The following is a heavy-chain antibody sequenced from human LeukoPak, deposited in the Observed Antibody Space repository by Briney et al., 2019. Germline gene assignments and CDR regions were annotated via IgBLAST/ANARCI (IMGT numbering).Heavy chain of an antibody. J-gene: IGHJ4*02. CDR3: ARTVGATTIADHYYFDY. CDR1: GYTFTSYY. Sequence: ASVKVSCKASGYTFTSYYMHWVRQAPGQGLEWMGIINPSGGSTSYAQKFQGRVTMTRDTSTSTVYMELSSLRSEDTAVCYCARTVGATTIADHYYFDYWGQGTLVTVFS. V-gene: IGHV1-46*01. CDR2: INPSGGST. D-gene: IGHD1-26*01.